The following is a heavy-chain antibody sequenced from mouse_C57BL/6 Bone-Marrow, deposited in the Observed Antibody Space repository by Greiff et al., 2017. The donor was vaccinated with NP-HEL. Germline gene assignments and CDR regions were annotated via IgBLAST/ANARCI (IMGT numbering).Heavy chain of an antibody. D-gene: IGHD2-4*01. J-gene: IGHJ2*01. Sequence: VQLKQSGAELVRPGASVKLSCTASGFNIKDDYMHWVKQRPEQGLEWIGWIDPENGDTEYASKFQGKATITADPSSNTAYLQLSSLTSEDTAVYYCTTSYDYDGYYFDYWGQGTTLTVSS. CDR1: GFNIKDDY. CDR2: IDPENGDT. V-gene: IGHV14-4*01. CDR3: TTSYDYDGYYFDY.